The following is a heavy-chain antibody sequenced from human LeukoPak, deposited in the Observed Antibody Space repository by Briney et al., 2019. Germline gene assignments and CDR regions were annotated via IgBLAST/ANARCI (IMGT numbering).Heavy chain of an antibody. J-gene: IGHJ2*01. CDR1: GGSISSSSYF. CDR2: IYYSGST. V-gene: IGHV4-39*07. D-gene: IGHD3-22*01. CDR3: ARSYYYDSSGYLFHFDL. Sequence: SETLSLTCTVSGGSISSSSYFWGWIRQPPGKGLDWIGSIYYSGSTYYNPSLKSRVTISVDTSKNQFSLKLSSVTAADTAVYYCARSYYYDSSGYLFHFDLWGRGTLVTVSS.